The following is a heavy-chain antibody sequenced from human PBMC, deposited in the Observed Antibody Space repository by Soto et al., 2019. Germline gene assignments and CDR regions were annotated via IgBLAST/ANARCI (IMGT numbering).Heavy chain of an antibody. CDR3: AAYDSIAWKFDC. V-gene: IGHV1-58*01. J-gene: IGHJ4*02. CDR1: GFTFTSSA. Sequence: ASVKVSCKASGFTFTSSAVQWVRQARGQRLEWIGWIVVGSGNTNYAQKFQERVTITRDMSTSTAYMELSSLRSEDTAVYYCAAYDSIAWKFDCWGQGTLGTVSS. CDR2: IVVGSGNT. D-gene: IGHD3-22*01.